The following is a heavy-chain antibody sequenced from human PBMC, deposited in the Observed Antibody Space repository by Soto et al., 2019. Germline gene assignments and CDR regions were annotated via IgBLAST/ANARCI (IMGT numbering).Heavy chain of an antibody. J-gene: IGHJ5*02. CDR1: GFTFSNYG. CDR2: ISYDGSNK. Sequence: QVQLVESGGGVVQPGRSLRLSCAASGFTFSNYGMHWVRQAPGKGLEWVAVISYDGSNKYYADSVKGRFSISRDNSKNTLYLQMNSLRAEDTAVYYCVKGDWFDPWGQGTLVTVSS. V-gene: IGHV3-30*18. CDR3: VKGDWFDP.